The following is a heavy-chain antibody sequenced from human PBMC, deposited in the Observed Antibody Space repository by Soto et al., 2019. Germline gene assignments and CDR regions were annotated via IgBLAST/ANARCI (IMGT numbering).Heavy chain of an antibody. J-gene: IGHJ6*03. Sequence: SETLSLTCTVSGGSISSYYWSWIRQPPGKGLEWIGYIYYSGSTNYNPSLKSRVTISVDTSKNQFSLKLSSVTAADTAVYYCARQGIVATIKNYYYMDVWGKGTPVTVSS. V-gene: IGHV4-59*08. CDR3: ARQGIVATIKNYYYMDV. D-gene: IGHD5-12*01. CDR1: GGSISSYY. CDR2: IYYSGST.